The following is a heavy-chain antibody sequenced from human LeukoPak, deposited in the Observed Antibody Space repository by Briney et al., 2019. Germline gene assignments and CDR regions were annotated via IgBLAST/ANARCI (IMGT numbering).Heavy chain of an antibody. Sequence: PGGSLRLSCAASGLTFSSYGMRWVRQAPGKGLEWVALIWYDGSKKYHADSVKGRFTISRDNSKNTLYLEMNSLRAEDTAVYYCARDRIRGSSSSWGGGFDYWGQGALVTVSS. CDR2: IWYDGSKK. CDR3: ARDRIRGSSSSWGGGFDY. V-gene: IGHV3-33*01. CDR1: GLTFSSYG. J-gene: IGHJ4*02. D-gene: IGHD6-6*01.